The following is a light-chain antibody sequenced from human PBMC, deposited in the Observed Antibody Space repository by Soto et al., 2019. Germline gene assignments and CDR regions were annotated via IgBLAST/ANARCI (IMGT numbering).Light chain of an antibody. Sequence: QSVLTQPASVSGSPGQSITISCIGTSSDVGGYNYVSWYQHHPGKAPKLMIYEVTNRPSGVSNRFSGSKSGNTASLTISGLQAEDEADYYCSSYASSSTRVFGGGTKLTVL. V-gene: IGLV2-14*01. J-gene: IGLJ3*02. CDR1: SSDVGGYNY. CDR3: SSYASSSTRV. CDR2: EVT.